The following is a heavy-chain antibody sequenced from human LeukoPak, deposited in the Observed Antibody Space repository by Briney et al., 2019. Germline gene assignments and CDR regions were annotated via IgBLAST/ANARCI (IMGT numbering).Heavy chain of an antibody. CDR1: GGSISSYY. CDR2: IYYSGST. V-gene: IGHV4-59*01. D-gene: IGHD3-10*01. Sequence: KSSETLSLTCTVSGGSISSYYWSWIRQPPGKGLEWIGCIYYSGSTNYNPSLKSRVTISVDTSKNQFSLKLSSVTAADTAVYYCARDRDYYWFDPWGQGTLVTVSS. J-gene: IGHJ5*02. CDR3: ARDRDYYWFDP.